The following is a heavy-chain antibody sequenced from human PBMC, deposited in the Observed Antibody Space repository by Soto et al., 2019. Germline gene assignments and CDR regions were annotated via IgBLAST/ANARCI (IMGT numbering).Heavy chain of an antibody. V-gene: IGHV3-23*01. CDR2: ISLPGGST. D-gene: IGHD3-3*01. Sequence: LRLPCSPAGIIFSDYALRWVRQAQGKGLEWVSTISLPGGSTNYADSVKGRCTISRDNSNNTVYLQMNSLRAEETAVYYCARARRSGSYTLDYWDLGTLVTVSS. J-gene: IGHJ4*02. CDR1: GIIFSDYA. CDR3: ARARRSGSYTLDY.